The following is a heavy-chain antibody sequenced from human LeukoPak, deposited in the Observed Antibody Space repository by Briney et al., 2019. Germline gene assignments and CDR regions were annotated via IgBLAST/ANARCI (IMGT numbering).Heavy chain of an antibody. CDR2: IYYSGST. D-gene: IGHD2-2*01. CDR1: GGSISSSSYY. CDR3: ATMIVVPAARLDY. V-gene: IGHV4-39*07. J-gene: IGHJ4*02. Sequence: SETLSLTCTVSGGSISSSSYYWGWIRQPPGKGLEWIGSIYYSGSTYYNPSLKSRVTISVDRSKNQFSLKLSSVTAADTAVYYCATMIVVPAARLDYWGQGTLVTVSS.